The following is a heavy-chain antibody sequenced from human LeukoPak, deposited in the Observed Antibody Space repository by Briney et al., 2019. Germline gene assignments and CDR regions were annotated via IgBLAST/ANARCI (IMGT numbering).Heavy chain of an antibody. J-gene: IGHJ4*02. D-gene: IGHD6-6*01. Sequence: GGSLRLSCAVSGFTFSSYSMNWVRQAPGKGLEWVSCISSSGSYIYYADSVKGRSTISRDNAKNSLYLQMDRLRAEDTAVYYCARDEYASSPGYFDYWGQGTLVTVSS. V-gene: IGHV3-21*01. CDR2: ISSSGSYI. CDR3: ARDEYASSPGYFDY. CDR1: GFTFSSYS.